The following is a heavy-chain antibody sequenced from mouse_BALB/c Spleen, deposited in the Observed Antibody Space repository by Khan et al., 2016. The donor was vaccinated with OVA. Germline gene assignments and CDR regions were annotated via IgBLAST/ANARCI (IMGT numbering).Heavy chain of an antibody. J-gene: IGHJ3*01. CDR3: AREASSWDFSFPY. D-gene: IGHD4-1*01. V-gene: IGHV1S136*01. CDR1: VYTFTNYV. CDR2: INPYNAGT. Sequence: VQLQQSGPELVEPGASVKMSCKASVYTFTNYVMHWVKQKPGQGLEWIGYINPYNAGTRYNETFKGKATLTSDISSTTAYMELSSLTSEDSAVYYCAREASSWDFSFPYWGQGTLVTVST.